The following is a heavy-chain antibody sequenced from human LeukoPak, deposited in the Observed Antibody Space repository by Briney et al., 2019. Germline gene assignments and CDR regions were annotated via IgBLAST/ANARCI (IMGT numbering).Heavy chain of an antibody. D-gene: IGHD1-26*01. J-gene: IGHJ4*02. CDR3: SMGI. V-gene: IGHV3-49*04. CDR2: IRSKSYGGTT. CDR1: GFTFSSYG. Sequence: GGSLRLSCAASGFTFSSYGMHWVRQAPGKGLEWVGFIRSKSYGGTTEYAASVKGRFTISRDDSKSIAYLQMNSLKTEDTAVYYCSMGIWGQGTLVTVSS.